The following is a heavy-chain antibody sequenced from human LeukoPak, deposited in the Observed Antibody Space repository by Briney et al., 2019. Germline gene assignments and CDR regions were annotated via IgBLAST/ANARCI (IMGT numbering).Heavy chain of an antibody. Sequence: SETLSLTCTVSGGSISSSSYYWGWIRQPPGKGLEWIGSIYYSGSTYYNPSLKSRVTISVDTSKNQFSLKLSSVTAADTAVYYCARPIHLYGSGEYWFDPWGQGTLVTVSS. CDR3: ARPIHLYGSGEYWFDP. CDR2: IYYSGST. J-gene: IGHJ5*02. CDR1: GGSISSSSYY. D-gene: IGHD3-10*01. V-gene: IGHV4-39*01.